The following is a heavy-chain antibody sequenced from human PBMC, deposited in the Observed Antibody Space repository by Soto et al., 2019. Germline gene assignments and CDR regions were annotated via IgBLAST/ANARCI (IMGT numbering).Heavy chain of an antibody. J-gene: IGHJ6*02. CDR3: ARSDREDGYKSYYYYGMDV. CDR1: GGTFSSYA. CDR2: IIPIFDTA. D-gene: IGHD5-12*01. V-gene: IGHV1-69*12. Sequence: QVQLVQSGAEVKKPGSSVKVSCKASGGTFSSYAISWVRQAPGQGLEWMGGIIPIFDTANYAQKFQGRVTITADESTSTAYMELSSLRSEDTAVYYCARSDREDGYKSYYYYGMDVWGQGTTVTVSS.